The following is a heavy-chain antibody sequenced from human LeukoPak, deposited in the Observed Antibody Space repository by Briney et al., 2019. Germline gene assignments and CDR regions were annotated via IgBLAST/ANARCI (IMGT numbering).Heavy chain of an antibody. V-gene: IGHV4-61*02. CDR3: ASGADSSNYFLYY. CDR1: GGSISSSSYY. Sequence: PSETLSLTCTVSGGSISSSSYYWNWIRQPAGKGLEWIGRIYASGITNYHPSLKSRVAISVDTSKNQFSLRLSSVTAAGTAVYYCASGADSSNYFLYYWGQGILVTVSS. D-gene: IGHD3-22*01. CDR2: IYASGIT. J-gene: IGHJ4*02.